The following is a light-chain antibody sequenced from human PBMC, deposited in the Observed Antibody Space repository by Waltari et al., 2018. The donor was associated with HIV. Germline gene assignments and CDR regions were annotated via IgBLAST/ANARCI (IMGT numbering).Light chain of an antibody. CDR1: QSVLFGSNSKNY. CDR3: QQYYSTPVT. CDR2: WAS. Sequence: DIVMTQSPDSLAVSLGERATLNCKSSQSVLFGSNSKNYLAWYQQKPGQPPKLLIYWASTRESGVPDRFGGSGSGTNFTLTINSLQAEDVAVYYCQQYYSTPVTFGGGTKVEIK. J-gene: IGKJ4*01. V-gene: IGKV4-1*01.